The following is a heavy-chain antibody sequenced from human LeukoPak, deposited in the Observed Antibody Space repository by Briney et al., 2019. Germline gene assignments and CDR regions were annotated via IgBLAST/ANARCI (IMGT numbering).Heavy chain of an antibody. Sequence: GGSLRLSCAASEFTFTNFWMSWVRQAPGKGLEWVANTNRDGSEKYYVDSVKGRVTISRDNAMNFLCLQLNSLRVDDTAVYYCARDSASCRGCAFDIRGQGTVVTVSS. CDR1: EFTFTNFW. J-gene: IGHJ3*02. CDR2: TNRDGSEK. V-gene: IGHV3-7*01. CDR3: ARDSASCRGCAFDI. D-gene: IGHD2-2*01.